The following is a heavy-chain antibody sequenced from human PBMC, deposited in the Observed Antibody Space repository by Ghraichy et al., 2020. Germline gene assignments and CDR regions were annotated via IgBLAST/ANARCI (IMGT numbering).Heavy chain of an antibody. CDR2: ISSSSSYT. D-gene: IGHD6-13*01. V-gene: IGHV3-11*06. CDR1: GFTFSDYY. CDR3: ARVDSSSWDWDY. Sequence: GESLNISCAASGFTFSDYYMSWIRQAPGKGLEWVSYISSSSSYTKYADSVKGRFTISRDNAKNSLYLQVNSLRAEDTAVYYCARVDSSSWDWDYWGQGTLVTVSS. J-gene: IGHJ4*02.